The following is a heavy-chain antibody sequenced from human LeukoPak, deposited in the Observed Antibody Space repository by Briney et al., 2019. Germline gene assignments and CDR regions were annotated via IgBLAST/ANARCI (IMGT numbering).Heavy chain of an antibody. CDR1: GYTFTGYY. CDR2: INPNSGGT. D-gene: IGHD3-10*01. CDR3: ARVVSERSGVENWFDP. V-gene: IGHV1-2*02. J-gene: IGHJ5*02. Sequence: GASVKVSCKASGYTFTGYYMHWVRQAPGQGLEWMGWINPNSGGTNYAQKFQGRVTMTRHTSISTAYMELSRLRSDDTAVYYCARVVSERSGVENWFDPWGQGTLVTVSS.